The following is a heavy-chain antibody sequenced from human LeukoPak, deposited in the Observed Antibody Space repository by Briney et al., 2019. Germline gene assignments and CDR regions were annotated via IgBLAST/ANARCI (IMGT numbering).Heavy chain of an antibody. J-gene: IGHJ5*02. CDR3: ARSDYGGNSGLGFDP. V-gene: IGHV4-34*01. CDR1: GGSFSNYY. CDR2: IYHSGST. Sequence: SETLSLTCAVYGGSFSNYYWSWIRQPPGKGLEWIGYIYHSGSTYYNPSLKSRVTISVDRSKNQFSLKLSSVTAADTAVYYCARSDYGGNSGLGFDPWGQGTLVTVSS. D-gene: IGHD4-23*01.